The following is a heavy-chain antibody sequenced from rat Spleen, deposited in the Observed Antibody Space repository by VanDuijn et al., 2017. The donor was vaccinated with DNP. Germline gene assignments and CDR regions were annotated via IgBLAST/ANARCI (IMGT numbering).Heavy chain of an antibody. Sequence: EVHLVESGGGLVQTGRSLKLACTASGFTFSNYYMAWVRQAPKKGLEWVAASSPSGFRTYYPYSVNGRFTISRDYAQSTLYLKMNSLQSEDTATYYCASGSTSIYWYFDFWGPGTMVTVSS. D-gene: IGHD1-2*01. CDR3: ASGSTSIYWYFDF. J-gene: IGHJ1*01. CDR2: SSPSGFRT. CDR1: GFTFSNYY. V-gene: IGHV5-25*01.